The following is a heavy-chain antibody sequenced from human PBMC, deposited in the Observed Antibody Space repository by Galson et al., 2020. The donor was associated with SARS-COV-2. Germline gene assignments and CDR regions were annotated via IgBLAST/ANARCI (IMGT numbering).Heavy chain of an antibody. CDR2: IYHSGST. V-gene: IGHV4-4*02. CDR3: ARSGYDSSGYYAIGFDY. J-gene: IGHJ4*02. CDR1: GGSISSSNW. D-gene: IGHD3-22*01. Sequence: SETLSLTCAVSGGSISSSNWWSWVRQPPGKGLEWIGEIYHSGSTNYNPSLKSRVTISVDKSKNQFSLKLSSVTAADTAVYYCARSGYDSSGYYAIGFDYWGQGTLVTVSS.